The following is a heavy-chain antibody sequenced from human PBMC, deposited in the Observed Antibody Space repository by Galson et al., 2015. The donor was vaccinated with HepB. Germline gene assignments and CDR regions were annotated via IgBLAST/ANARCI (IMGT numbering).Heavy chain of an antibody. CDR1: GFSFSRNA. V-gene: IGHV3-30-3*01. Sequence: SLRLSCAASGFSFSRNAMHWVRQAPGKGLEWVAVITFDGNNTYYADSVKGRFTISRDNSKNTLYLQMDSLRFEDTAVYYCARDSEGSYFLTYYYYGMDVWGQGTTVTVSS. D-gene: IGHD1-26*01. CDR2: ITFDGNNT. CDR3: ARDSEGSYFLTYYYYGMDV. J-gene: IGHJ6*02.